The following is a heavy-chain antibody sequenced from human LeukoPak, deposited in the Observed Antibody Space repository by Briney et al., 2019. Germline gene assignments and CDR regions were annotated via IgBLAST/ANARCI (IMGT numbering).Heavy chain of an antibody. CDR2: IIPIFGTV. Sequence: SVKVSCKASGGTFSSYAISWVRQAPGQGLEWMGRIIPIFGTVNYAQKFQGRVTITTDESTSTAYMELSSLRSEDTAVYYCARVASHGDYDYFDYWGQGTLVTVSS. V-gene: IGHV1-69*05. CDR3: ARVASHGDYDYFDY. D-gene: IGHD4-17*01. J-gene: IGHJ4*02. CDR1: GGTFSSYA.